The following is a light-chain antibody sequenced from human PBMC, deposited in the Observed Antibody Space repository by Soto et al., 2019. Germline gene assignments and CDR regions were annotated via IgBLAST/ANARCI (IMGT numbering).Light chain of an antibody. J-gene: IGKJ5*01. CDR2: AAS. CDR1: QSISRN. Sequence: DIQMTQSPSSLSASVGDRVTITCRASQSISRNLNWYQHQPGKAPKLLIYAASSLQNGVPSRFSGGGSGTEFTLSISSLQPEDFGTYYCQQSYTTASSTFGQGTRLEIK. CDR3: QQSYTTASST. V-gene: IGKV1-39*01.